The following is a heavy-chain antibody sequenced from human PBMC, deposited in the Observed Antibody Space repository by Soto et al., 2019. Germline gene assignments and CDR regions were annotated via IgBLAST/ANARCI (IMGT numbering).Heavy chain of an antibody. CDR2: ISYDGSNK. Sequence: GGSLRLSCAASGFTFSSYAMHWVRQSPGKGLEWVAVISYDGSNKYYADSVKGRFTISRDNSKNTLYLQMNSLRAEDTAVYYCARGRYSSSWYYFDYWGQGTLVTVSS. CDR3: ARGRYSSSWYYFDY. D-gene: IGHD6-13*01. V-gene: IGHV3-30-3*01. CDR1: GFTFSSYA. J-gene: IGHJ4*02.